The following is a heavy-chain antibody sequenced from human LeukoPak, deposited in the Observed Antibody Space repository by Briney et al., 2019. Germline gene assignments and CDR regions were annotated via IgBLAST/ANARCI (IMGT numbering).Heavy chain of an antibody. Sequence: PGGSLRLSCAASGFTFSSYSMNWVRQAPGKGLEWVSDISSSSSTIYYADSVKGRFTISRDNAKNSLYLEMNGLRAEDTAVYYCARRAGAYSHPYDYWGQGTLVTVSS. V-gene: IGHV3-48*01. CDR3: ARRAGAYSHPYDY. CDR2: ISSSSSTI. J-gene: IGHJ4*02. CDR1: GFTFSSYS. D-gene: IGHD4/OR15-4a*01.